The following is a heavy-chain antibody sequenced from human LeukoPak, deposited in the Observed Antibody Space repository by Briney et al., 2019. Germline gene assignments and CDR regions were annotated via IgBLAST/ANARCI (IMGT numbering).Heavy chain of an antibody. Sequence: GGSLRLSCAASGFTFSSYAMSWVRQAPGKGLVWVSHINSDGSNTNYADSVKGRFTISRDNAKNTLYLQMNSLRAEDTAVYYCTDPFGDAFDIWGQGTMVTVSS. CDR3: TDPFGDAFDI. V-gene: IGHV3-74*01. J-gene: IGHJ3*02. CDR1: GFTFSSYA. D-gene: IGHD3-3*01. CDR2: INSDGSNT.